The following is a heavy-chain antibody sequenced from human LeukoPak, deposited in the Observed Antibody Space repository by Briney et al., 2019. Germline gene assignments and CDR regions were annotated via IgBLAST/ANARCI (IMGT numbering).Heavy chain of an antibody. CDR2: ITGSGGST. CDR1: GFTFSSHG. D-gene: IGHD3-10*01. V-gene: IGHV3-23*01. CDR3: AKVAKYYYGSETYYFFEH. J-gene: IGHJ4*02. Sequence: PGGSLRLSCAGSGFTFSSHGMSWVRQAPGKGLEWISAITGSGGSTYYADSVKGRFTISRDNAKNSLYLQMNSLRVEDTAVSYCAKVAKYYYGSETYYFFEHWGQGTPVTASS.